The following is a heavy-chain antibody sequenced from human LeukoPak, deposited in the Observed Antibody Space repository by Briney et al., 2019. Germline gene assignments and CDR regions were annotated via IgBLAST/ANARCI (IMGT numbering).Heavy chain of an antibody. D-gene: IGHD3-10*01. CDR2: ISYDGSNK. CDR1: GLTFSSYG. J-gene: IGHJ4*02. V-gene: IGHV3-30*18. CDR3: AKVAKYYYGPETYYFFEQ. Sequence: GGSLRLSCAASGLTFSSYGMHWVRQAPGKGLEWVAVISYDGSNKYYADSVKGRFTISRDNSKNTLYLQMNSLRAEDTAVYYCAKVAKYYYGPETYYFFEQWGQGTPVTASS.